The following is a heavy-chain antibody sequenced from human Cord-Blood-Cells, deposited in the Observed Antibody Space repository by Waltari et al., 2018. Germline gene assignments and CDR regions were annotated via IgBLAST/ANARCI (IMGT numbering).Heavy chain of an antibody. Sequence: EVQLVESGGGLVQPGRSLRLSCTASGFTFGDSAMSWFRQAPGKGLEWVGFIRSKAYGGTTEYAASVKGRFTISRDDSKSIAYLQMNSLKTEDTAVYYCTRGRFAIFDIWGQGTMVTVSS. CDR2: IRSKAYGGTT. D-gene: IGHD2-2*01. CDR1: GFTFGDSA. V-gene: IGHV3-49*03. J-gene: IGHJ3*02. CDR3: TRGRFAIFDI.